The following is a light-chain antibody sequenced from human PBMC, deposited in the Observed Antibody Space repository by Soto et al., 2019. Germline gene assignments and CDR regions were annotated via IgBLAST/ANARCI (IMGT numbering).Light chain of an antibody. CDR2: GNS. CDR1: SSNIGAGYD. Sequence: QSVLTQPPSVSGAPGQRVTISCTGSSSNIGAGYDVHWYQQLPGTAPKLLIYGNSNRPSGVPDRFSGSKSGTSASLAITGLQAEDEADYYCQSYDSSLSGSGVFGTETKVTVL. V-gene: IGLV1-40*01. CDR3: QSYDSSLSGSGV. J-gene: IGLJ1*01.